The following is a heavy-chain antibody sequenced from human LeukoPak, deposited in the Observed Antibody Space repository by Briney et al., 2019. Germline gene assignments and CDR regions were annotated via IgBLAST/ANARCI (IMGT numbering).Heavy chain of an antibody. CDR2: IYYSGST. D-gene: IGHD6-19*01. CDR3: ARGLGSAWYLDAFDI. J-gene: IGHJ3*02. V-gene: IGHV4-59*01. Sequence: SETLSLTCTVSGDSISSYYWNWIRQPPGKGLEWIGYIYYSGSTNYNPSLKSRVTISVDTSENQFSLKLSSVTAADTAVYYCARGLGSAWYLDAFDIWGQGTMVTVSS. CDR1: GDSISSYY.